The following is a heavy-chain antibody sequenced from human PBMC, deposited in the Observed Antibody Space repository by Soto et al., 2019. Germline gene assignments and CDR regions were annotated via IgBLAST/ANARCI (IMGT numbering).Heavy chain of an antibody. CDR3: ARDPAGSQERDYYYYYYMDV. CDR2: ISSSSSTI. CDR1: GFTFSSYS. D-gene: IGHD6-13*01. J-gene: IGHJ6*03. V-gene: IGHV3-48*01. Sequence: GGSLRLSCAASGFTFSSYSMNWVRQAPGKGLEWVSYISSSSSTIYYADSVKGRFTISRDNAKNSLYLQMNSLRAEDTAVYYCARDPAGSQERDYYYYYYMDVWGKGTTVTVSS.